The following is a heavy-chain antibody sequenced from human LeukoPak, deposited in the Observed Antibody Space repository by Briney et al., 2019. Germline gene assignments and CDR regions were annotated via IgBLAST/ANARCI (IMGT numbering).Heavy chain of an antibody. CDR3: AVVRPGTYDAFDI. CDR2: IYHSGST. CDR1: GGSISSSNW. V-gene: IGHV4-4*02. D-gene: IGHD2-15*01. J-gene: IGHJ3*02. Sequence: SGTLSLTCAVSGGSISSSNWWSWVRQPPGKGLGGIGEIYHSGSTNYNPSLESRVSISVDTSQNQFSLKLSSVTAADTAVYYCAVVRPGTYDAFDIWGQGTMVTVSS.